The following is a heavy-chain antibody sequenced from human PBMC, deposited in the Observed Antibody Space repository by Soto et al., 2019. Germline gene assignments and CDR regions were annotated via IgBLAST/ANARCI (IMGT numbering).Heavy chain of an antibody. CDR2: IYYSGST. V-gene: IGHV4-59*08. Sequence: SETLSLTCTVSGGSISSYYWSWIRQPPGKGLEWIGYIYYSGSTNYNPSLKSRVTISVDTSKNQFSLKLSSVTAADTAVYYCARVAVTNYYYYYMDVWGKGTTVTVSS. J-gene: IGHJ6*03. D-gene: IGHD2-21*02. CDR1: GGSISSYY. CDR3: ARVAVTNYYYYYMDV.